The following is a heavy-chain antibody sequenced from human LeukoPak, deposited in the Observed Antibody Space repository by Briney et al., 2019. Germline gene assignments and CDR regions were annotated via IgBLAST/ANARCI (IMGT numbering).Heavy chain of an antibody. V-gene: IGHV3-11*04. J-gene: IGHJ6*03. CDR2: ISSSGSTI. CDR1: GFTFSDYY. Sequence: GGALRLSCAASGFTFSDYYMSWIRQAPGKGLEWVSYISSSGSTIYYADSVKGRFTISRDNAKNSLYLQMSSLRAEDTAVYYCARAAYDFWSGYDGYYYYMDVWGKGTTVTVSS. CDR3: ARAAYDFWSGYDGYYYYMDV. D-gene: IGHD3-3*01.